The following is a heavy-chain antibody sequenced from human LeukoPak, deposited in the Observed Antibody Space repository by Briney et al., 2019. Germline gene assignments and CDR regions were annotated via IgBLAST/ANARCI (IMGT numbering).Heavy chain of an antibody. J-gene: IGHJ5*02. CDR2: IYYSGST. CDR1: GGSISSGGYY. V-gene: IGHV4-31*03. Sequence: SQTLSLTCTVSGGSISSGGYYWRWIRQHPGKGLEWIGYIYYSGSTYYNPSLKSRVTISVDTSKNQFSLKLSSVTAADTAVYYCARGSDYYGSGCNWFDPWGQGTLVTVSS. CDR3: ARGSDYYGSGCNWFDP. D-gene: IGHD3-10*01.